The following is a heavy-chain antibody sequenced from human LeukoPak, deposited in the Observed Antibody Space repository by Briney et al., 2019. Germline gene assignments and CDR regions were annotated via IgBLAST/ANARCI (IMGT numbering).Heavy chain of an antibody. J-gene: IGHJ4*02. D-gene: IGHD3-9*01. CDR3: ARGPLYYDILTGYYPTPFDY. CDR2: ISNSGNT. CDR1: GGSISTYY. V-gene: IGHV4-59*01. Sequence: SETLSLTCSLSGGSISTYYWTWIRQPPGKGLEWIEDISNSGNTYYNPSLKSRVTMSLDTSKNQFSLKLTSVTAADTAVYYCARGPLYYDILTGYYPTPFDYWGQGTLVTVSS.